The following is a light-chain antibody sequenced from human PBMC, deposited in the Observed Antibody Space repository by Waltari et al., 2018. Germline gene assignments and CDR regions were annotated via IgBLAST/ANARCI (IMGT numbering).Light chain of an antibody. CDR1: QSISSY. CDR3: QPSYSTPLLT. Sequence: DIQRNQSPSSRSASVGDRVNITCRASQSISSYLNWYQQNPGKAPKLLIYAASSLQSGVPSRFSGSGSGTDFTLTISSLQPEDFATYSCQPSYSTPLLTFGGGTKVEIK. CDR2: AAS. V-gene: IGKV1-39*01. J-gene: IGKJ4*01.